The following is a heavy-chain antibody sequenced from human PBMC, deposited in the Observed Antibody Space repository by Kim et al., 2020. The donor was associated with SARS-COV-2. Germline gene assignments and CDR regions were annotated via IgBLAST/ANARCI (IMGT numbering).Heavy chain of an antibody. Sequence: ASVKVSCKVSGYTLTELSMHWVRQAPGKGLEWMGGFDPEDGETIYAQKFQGRVTMTEDTSTDTAYMELSSLRSEDTAVYYCATSRIAAADPFFDYWGQGTLVTVSS. CDR2: FDPEDGET. V-gene: IGHV1-24*01. J-gene: IGHJ4*02. CDR1: GYTLTELS. CDR3: ATSRIAAADPFFDY. D-gene: IGHD6-13*01.